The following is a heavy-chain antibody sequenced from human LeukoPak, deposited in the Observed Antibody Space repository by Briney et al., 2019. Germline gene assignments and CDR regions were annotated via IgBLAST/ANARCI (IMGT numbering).Heavy chain of an antibody. CDR1: GFTFSIYA. CDR3: AKGRSPEAGAHFDY. Sequence: PGGSLRLSCAASGFTFSIYAMSWVRQAPGGGVEWVSAITGSGGRTYYADSVKGRFTISRDNTKKTLYLQMNSLRAEDTAVYYRAKGRSPEAGAHFDYWGQGTLVTVSS. J-gene: IGHJ4*02. D-gene: IGHD1-14*01. CDR2: ITGSGGRT. V-gene: IGHV3-23*01.